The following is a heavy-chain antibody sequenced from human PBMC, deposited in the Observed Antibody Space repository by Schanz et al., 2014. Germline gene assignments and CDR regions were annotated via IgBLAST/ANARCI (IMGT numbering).Heavy chain of an antibody. V-gene: IGHV3-33*01. J-gene: IGHJ6*02. D-gene: IGHD1-26*01. CDR2: IWYDGSNK. CDR3: ARDMTSMGESGFCCYGMDV. CDR1: GFTFSSYG. Sequence: QVHLVESGGGVVQPGRSLRLSCAASGFTFSSYGMHWVRQAPGRGLEWVALIWYDGSNKYYAESVKGRFTISRDNPKNALYLQMNSLRAEDTAVYYCARDMTSMGESGFCCYGMDVWGQGSTATVSS.